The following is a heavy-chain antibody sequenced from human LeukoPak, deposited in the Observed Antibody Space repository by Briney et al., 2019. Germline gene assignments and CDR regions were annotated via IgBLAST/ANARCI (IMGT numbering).Heavy chain of an antibody. Sequence: GGSLRLSCAASGFSFSTYWMSWVRQAPGTGLEWVANIKPDESEKYYVDSVRGRFTSFRDNAKNSLYLQMNTLRVEDAAVYYCARAKYSGSYPYYYDYWGQGTLVTVSS. J-gene: IGHJ4*02. CDR2: IKPDESEK. V-gene: IGHV3-7*01. D-gene: IGHD1-26*01. CDR1: GFSFSTYW. CDR3: ARAKYSGSYPYYYDY.